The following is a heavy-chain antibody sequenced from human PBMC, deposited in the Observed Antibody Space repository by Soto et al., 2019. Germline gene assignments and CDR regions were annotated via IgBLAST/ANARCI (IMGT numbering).Heavy chain of an antibody. J-gene: IGHJ4*02. Sequence: EVQLLESGGGLVQPGGSLRLSCAVSGFTFSTHAMSWVRQAPGKGLEWVSGTSATGSTTYYADSVKGQFTISRDNSKNTLYLQMNSLRAEDTAVYYCAKQSKWSSTSCYSGGSTCPLDCWCQGTLVTVSS. CDR2: TSATGSTT. CDR1: GFTFSTHA. CDR3: AKQSKWSSTSCYSGGSTCPLDC. D-gene: IGHD2-2*02. V-gene: IGHV3-23*01.